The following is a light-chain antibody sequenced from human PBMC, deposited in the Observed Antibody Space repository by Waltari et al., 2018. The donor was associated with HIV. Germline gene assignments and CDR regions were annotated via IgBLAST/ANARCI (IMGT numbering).Light chain of an antibody. Sequence: QSALTQPVSVSGSPGLSITISCIGTNNDIGLFNYVSWYRHQPDTPPQLVIYDTKSRPSGIPSRFSGSKSGNTASLTISGRQTEDEGHYYCSSSSSSGSLLFGGGTKVTV. J-gene: IGLJ3*02. CDR3: SSSSSSGSLL. CDR2: DTK. CDR1: NNDIGLFNY. V-gene: IGLV2-14*01.